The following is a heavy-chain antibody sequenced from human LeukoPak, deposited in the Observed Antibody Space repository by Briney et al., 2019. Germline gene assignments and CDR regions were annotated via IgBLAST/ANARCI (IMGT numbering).Heavy chain of an antibody. V-gene: IGHV4-4*07. D-gene: IGHD3-10*01. CDR2: IYTSGST. Sequence: SETLSLTCTVSGGSISSYYWSWIRQPAGKGLEWIGRIYTSGSTNYNPSLKSRVTMSVDTSKNQFSLKLSSVTAADTAVYYCARDEYYYGSGSYLYYMDVWGKGTTVTISS. CDR1: GGSISSYY. J-gene: IGHJ6*03. CDR3: ARDEYYYGSGSYLYYMDV.